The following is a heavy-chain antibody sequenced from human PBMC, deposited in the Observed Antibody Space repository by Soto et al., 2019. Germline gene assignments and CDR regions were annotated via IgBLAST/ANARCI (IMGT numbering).Heavy chain of an antibody. V-gene: IGHV3-21*01. D-gene: IGHD1-26*01. J-gene: IGHJ3*02. CDR2: ISSSSSYI. Sequence: GESLKISCAASGFTFSSYSMNWVRQAPGKGLEWVSSISSSSSYIYYADSVKGRFTISRDNAKNSLYLQMNSLRAEDTAVYYCARDSRSYDAFDIWGQGTMVTVSS. CDR1: GFTFSSYS. CDR3: ARDSRSYDAFDI.